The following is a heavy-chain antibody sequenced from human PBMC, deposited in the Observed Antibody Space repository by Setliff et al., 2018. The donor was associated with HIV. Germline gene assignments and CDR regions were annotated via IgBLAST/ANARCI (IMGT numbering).Heavy chain of an antibody. V-gene: IGHV4-39*07. Sequence: PSETLSLTCTVSGGSISSNSYYWGWIRQPPGKGLEWIGSIYHSGRTYYNPSLKSRVTISVDTSKNQFSLKLTSVTAADTAVYYCARGSGDDSYYYYYMDVWGKGTTVTVSS. D-gene: IGHD5-12*01. CDR2: IYHSGRT. CDR3: ARGSGDDSYYYYYMDV. CDR1: GGSISSNSYY. J-gene: IGHJ6*03.